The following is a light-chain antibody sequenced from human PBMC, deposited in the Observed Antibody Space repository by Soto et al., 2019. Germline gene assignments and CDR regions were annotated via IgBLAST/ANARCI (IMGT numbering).Light chain of an antibody. CDR2: EVS. J-gene: IGLJ1*01. Sequence: QSALTQPASVSGSPGQSITISCTGSSSDVGMYSYVSWYRQGPGKAPKLIIYEVSHRPSGVSDRFSGSKSGSTASLTISGLQADDEADYYCSSYTASNAYVFGSGTKLTVL. CDR1: SSDVGMYSY. V-gene: IGLV2-14*03. CDR3: SSYTASNAYV.